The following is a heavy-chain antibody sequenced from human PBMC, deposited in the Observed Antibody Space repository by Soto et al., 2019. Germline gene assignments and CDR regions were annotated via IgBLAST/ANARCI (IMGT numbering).Heavy chain of an antibody. CDR3: AKDLRYRYAHPHNWFVS. CDR2: ISGSGGST. V-gene: IGHV3-23*01. J-gene: IGHJ5*01. D-gene: IGHD5-18*01. Sequence: GGSLRLSCAASGFTFSSYSMSWVRQAPGKGLEWVSAISGSGGSTYYADSVKGRFTISRDNSKNTLYLQMNSLSAEDTAVYYCAKDLRYRYAHPHNWFVSWCQGTLVTVSS. CDR1: GFTFSSYS.